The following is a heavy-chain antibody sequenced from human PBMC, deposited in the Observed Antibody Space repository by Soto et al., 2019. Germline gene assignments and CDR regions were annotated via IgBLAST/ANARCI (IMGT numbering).Heavy chain of an antibody. J-gene: IGHJ1*01. Sequence: SETLSLTCTVSCGSISSSSYYWGWIRQPPGKGLEWIGSIYYSGSTYYNPSLKSRVTISVDTSKNQFSLKLSSVTAADTAVYYCARHTYYYDSSGYYYRAEYFQHWGQGTLVTVSS. CDR2: IYYSGST. CDR1: CGSISSSSYY. CDR3: ARHTYYYDSSGYYYRAEYFQH. V-gene: IGHV4-39*01. D-gene: IGHD3-22*01.